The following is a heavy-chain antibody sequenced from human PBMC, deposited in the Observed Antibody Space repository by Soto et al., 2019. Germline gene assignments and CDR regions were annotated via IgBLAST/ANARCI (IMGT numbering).Heavy chain of an antibody. V-gene: IGHV2-70*01. D-gene: IGHD3-22*01. CDR1: GFSLSTSGMC. CDR3: ARTLYDSSGYYYPHDY. J-gene: IGHJ4*02. Sequence: SGPTLVNPTQTLTLTCTFSGFSLSTSGMCVSWIRQPPGKALEWLALIDWDDDKYYSTSLKTRLTISKDTSKNQVVLTMTNMDPVDTATYYCARTLYDSSGYYYPHDYWGQGTLVTVSS. CDR2: IDWDDDK.